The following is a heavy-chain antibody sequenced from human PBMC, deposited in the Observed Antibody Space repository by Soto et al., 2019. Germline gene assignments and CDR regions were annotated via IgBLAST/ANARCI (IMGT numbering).Heavy chain of an antibody. D-gene: IGHD7-27*01. CDR2: INHSRST. CDR1: GGSFSGYY. J-gene: IGHJ4*02. CDR3: ARGWGRIFDY. V-gene: IGHV4-34*01. Sequence: QVQLQQWGAGLLKPSETLSLTCAVYGGSFSGYYWSWIRQPPGKGLEWIGEINHSRSTNYNPSLKRRVTISVDTSKNQFYLKLSSVTAADTAVYYCARGWGRIFDYWGQGTLVTVSS.